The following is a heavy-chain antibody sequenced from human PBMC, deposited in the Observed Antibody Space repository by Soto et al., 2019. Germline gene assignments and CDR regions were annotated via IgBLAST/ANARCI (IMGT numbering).Heavy chain of an antibody. J-gene: IGHJ6*02. V-gene: IGHV1-2*02. CDR3: ASAGYSSTWVYYGRDV. Sequence: VKVSCKASGYTFTGYYMHWVRQAPGQGLEWMGWINPNSGGTNYAQKFQGRVTITADESTSTAYMELSSLRSEDTAVYYCASAGYSSTWVYYGRDVWRQGTTVTVSS. CDR2: INPNSGGT. CDR1: GYTFTGYY. D-gene: IGHD6-13*01.